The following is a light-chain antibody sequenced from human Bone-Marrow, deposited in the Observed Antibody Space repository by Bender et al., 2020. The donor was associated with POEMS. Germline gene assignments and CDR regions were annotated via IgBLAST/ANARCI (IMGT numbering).Light chain of an antibody. Sequence: QSALTQPASVSGSPGQSITISCTGSSSNIGKYNLVSWYQQDPGKAPKLILYDVSKRPSGVSTRLSGSKSGNTASLTISGLQAEDEADYYCSSYTSSSTWVFGGGTKLTVL. V-gene: IGLV2-14*02. CDR2: DVS. CDR3: SSYTSSSTWV. J-gene: IGLJ3*02. CDR1: SSNIGKYNL.